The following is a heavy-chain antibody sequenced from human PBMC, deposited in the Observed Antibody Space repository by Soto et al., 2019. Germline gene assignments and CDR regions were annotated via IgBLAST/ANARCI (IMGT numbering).Heavy chain of an antibody. CDR1: GGSISSYY. D-gene: IGHD3-9*01. V-gene: IGHV4-59*01. CDR3: ARYPYDILTGSYYYMDV. J-gene: IGHJ6*03. CDR2: IYYSGST. Sequence: PSETLSLTCTVSGGSISSYYWSWIRQPPGKGLEWIGYIYYSGSTNYNPSLKSRVTISVDTSKNQFSLKLSSVTAADTAVYYCARYPYDILTGSYYYMDVWGKGTTVTVSS.